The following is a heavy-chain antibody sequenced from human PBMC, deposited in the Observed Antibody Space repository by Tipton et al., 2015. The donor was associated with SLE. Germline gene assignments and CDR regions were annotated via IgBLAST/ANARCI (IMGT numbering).Heavy chain of an antibody. J-gene: IGHJ3*02. CDR1: GFTFSSYW. CDR2: INSDGSST. D-gene: IGHD6-19*01. Sequence: GSLRLSCVASGFTFSSYWMHWVRQAPGKGLVWVSRINSDGSSTSYADSVKGRFTISRDNAKNTLYLQMNSLRAEDTAVYYCASLGSGWYKGAFDIWGQGTMVTVSS. V-gene: IGHV3-74*01. CDR3: ASLGSGWYKGAFDI.